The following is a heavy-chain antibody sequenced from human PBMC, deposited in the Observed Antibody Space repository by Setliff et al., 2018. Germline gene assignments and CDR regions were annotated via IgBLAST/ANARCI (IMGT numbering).Heavy chain of an antibody. CDR1: GYTFTSYG. D-gene: IGHD3-9*01. CDR3: AADLDFDILTRYYFDY. V-gene: IGHV1-58*02. CDR2: IAVGSTNT. J-gene: IGHJ4*02. Sequence: SVKVSCKASGYTFTSYGISWVRQAPGQGLEWIGWIAVGSTNTNYAQNFQQRVTITRDMSTSTVYMELRSLRSEDTAVYYCAADLDFDILTRYYFDYWGQGTLVTVSS.